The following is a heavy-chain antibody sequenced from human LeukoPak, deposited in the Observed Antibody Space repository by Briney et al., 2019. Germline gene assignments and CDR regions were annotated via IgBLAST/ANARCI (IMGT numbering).Heavy chain of an antibody. Sequence: GGSLRLSCAASGFTFDDYAMHWVRQAPGKGLEWVSGISWNSGSIGYADSVKGRFTISRDNAKNSLYLQMNSLRAEDTAVYYCARETYYYDSSGYYYPRGFDYWGQGTLVTVSS. CDR2: ISWNSGSI. V-gene: IGHV3-9*01. CDR1: GFTFDDYA. CDR3: ARETYYYDSSGYYYPRGFDY. D-gene: IGHD3-22*01. J-gene: IGHJ4*02.